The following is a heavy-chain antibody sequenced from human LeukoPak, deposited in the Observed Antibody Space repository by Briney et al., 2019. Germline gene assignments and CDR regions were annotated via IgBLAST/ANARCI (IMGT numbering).Heavy chain of an antibody. J-gene: IGHJ4*02. D-gene: IGHD4-17*01. V-gene: IGHV1-2*04. CDR1: GYTFTGYY. CDR2: INPNSGGT. Sequence: GASVKVSCKASGYTFTGYYMHWVRQAPGQGLEWMGRINPNSGGTNYAQKFQGWVTMTRDTSISTAYMELSRLRSDDTAVYYCATQRNDYGDYFDYRGQGTLVTVSS. CDR3: ATQRNDYGDYFDY.